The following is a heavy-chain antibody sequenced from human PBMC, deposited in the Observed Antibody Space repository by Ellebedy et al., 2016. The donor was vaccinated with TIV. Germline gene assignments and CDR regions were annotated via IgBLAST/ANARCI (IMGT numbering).Heavy chain of an antibody. D-gene: IGHD4-11*01. Sequence: GESLKISCAASGFTFGSYDMHWVRQAPGKGLEWVALIPYDGGNKFYADSVKGRFTISRENSKNTLYLQMNSLRAEDTAVYYCARVYSSYAVDYWGQGTLVTVSS. CDR3: ARVYSSYAVDY. V-gene: IGHV3-30-3*01. CDR1: GFTFGSYD. CDR2: IPYDGGNK. J-gene: IGHJ4*02.